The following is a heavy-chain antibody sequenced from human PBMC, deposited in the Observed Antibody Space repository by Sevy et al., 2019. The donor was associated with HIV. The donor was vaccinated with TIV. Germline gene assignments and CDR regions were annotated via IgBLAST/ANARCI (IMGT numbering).Heavy chain of an antibody. CDR1: GFDFFNVW. D-gene: IGHD5-12*01. V-gene: IGHV3-15*01. J-gene: IGHJ4*02. Sequence: GGSLRLSCSASGFDFFNVWMTWVRQAPGKGLEWVGRIKSETDGGTREYAAALKGRFTISRDDSKDTLYLQMNSLKTEDTAVYYCATERWGFFATSSRYLLPYFDSWGQGTLVTVSS. CDR3: ATERWGFFATSSRYLLPYFDS. CDR2: IKSETDGGTR.